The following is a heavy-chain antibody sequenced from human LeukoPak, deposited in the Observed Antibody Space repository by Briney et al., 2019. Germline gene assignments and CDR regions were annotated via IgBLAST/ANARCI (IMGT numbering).Heavy chain of an antibody. J-gene: IGHJ4*02. V-gene: IGHV1-69*04. Sequence: GASVKVSCKASGGTFSSYAISWVRQAPGQGLEWMGRIIPILGIANYAQKFQGRVTITADKSTSTAYMELSSLRSEDTAVYYCARERILTGYDYWGQGTLVTVSS. CDR2: IIPILGIA. D-gene: IGHD3-9*01. CDR1: GGTFSSYA. CDR3: ARERILTGYDY.